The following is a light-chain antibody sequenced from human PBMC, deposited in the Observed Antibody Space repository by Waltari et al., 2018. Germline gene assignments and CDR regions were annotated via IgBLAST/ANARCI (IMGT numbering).Light chain of an antibody. CDR3: VQAIAFPFT. Sequence: DIVMTQTPLSLPITPGEPASISCRSSQSLLHSNGNTYLHWYLQKPGQSPQLLIYRGSNRAYGDPDRISGSGSGTDFTLKISKVEAEDVCVYYCVQAIAFPFTFGPGTKLDIK. CDR2: RGS. CDR1: QSLLHSNGNTY. J-gene: IGKJ3*01. V-gene: IGKV2-40*01.